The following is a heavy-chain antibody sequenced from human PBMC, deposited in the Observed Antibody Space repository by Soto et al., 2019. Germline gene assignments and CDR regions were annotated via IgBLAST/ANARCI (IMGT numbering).Heavy chain of an antibody. CDR3: XXXXXXXXXXRY. CDR2: ISNGXNXI. Sequence: EVQVVESGGGLVKPGGSLRLSCTASGSPFSTYGMNWVRQAPGKGLEWVSSISNGXNXIXYADSVQGRFTISRDNAKXXXXXXXXXXXXXXXXXXXXXXXXXXXXXXRYXGQGTLVTVSS. J-gene: IGHJ4*02. CDR1: GSPFSTYG. V-gene: IGHV3-21*01.